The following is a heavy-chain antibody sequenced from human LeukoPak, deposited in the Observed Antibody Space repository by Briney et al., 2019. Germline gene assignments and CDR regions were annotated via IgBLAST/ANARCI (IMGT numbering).Heavy chain of an antibody. CDR1: RFTLSSYE. J-gene: IGHJ4*02. V-gene: IGHV3-48*03. CDR3: ASLPLEYSSSVD. D-gene: IGHD6-13*01. Sequence: PGGSLRLSCAASRFTLSSYEMNWVRQAPGKGLEWVSYISSSGSTIYYADSVKGRFTISRDNAKNSLYLQMNSLRAEDTAVYYCASLPLEYSSSVDWGQGTLVTVSS. CDR2: ISSSGSTI.